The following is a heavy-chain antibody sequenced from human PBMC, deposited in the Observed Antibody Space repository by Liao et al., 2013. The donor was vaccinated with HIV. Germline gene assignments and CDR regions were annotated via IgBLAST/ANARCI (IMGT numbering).Heavy chain of an antibody. D-gene: IGHD3-22*01. J-gene: IGHJ4*02. CDR1: GDPISSGDYY. Sequence: QVQLQESGPGLVKPSQTLSLTCTVSGDPISSGDYYWNWIRQPPGKGLEWIGYIYYTGSTYNNPSLTSRVSISVDTSKNQFSLRLSSVTAADTAVYYCATAGDTSGYYWAALDSWGQGTLVTVSS. V-gene: IGHV4-30-4*08. CDR3: ATAGDTSGYYWAALDS. CDR2: IYYTGST.